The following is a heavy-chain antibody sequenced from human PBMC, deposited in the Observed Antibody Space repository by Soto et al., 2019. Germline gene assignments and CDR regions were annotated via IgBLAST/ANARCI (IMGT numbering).Heavy chain of an antibody. CDR3: ARLESGYDQNYYGMDV. V-gene: IGHV5-51*01. J-gene: IGHJ6*02. Sequence: PGESLKISCKGSGYSFTSYCIGWVRQMPGKGLERMGIIYPGDSDTRYSPSFQGQVTISADKSISTAYLQWSSLKASDTAMYYCARLESGYDQNYYGMDVWGQGTTVTVSS. CDR1: GYSFTSYC. D-gene: IGHD5-12*01. CDR2: IYPGDSDT.